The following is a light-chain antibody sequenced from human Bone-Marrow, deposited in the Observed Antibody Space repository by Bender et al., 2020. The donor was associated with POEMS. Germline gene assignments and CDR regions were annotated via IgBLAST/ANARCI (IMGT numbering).Light chain of an antibody. Sequence: QSALTQPVSMSGSPGQSITISCTGTSSDVGGHNYVSWYQQYPGRAPKLIIYEGSQWPSGVSNRFSGSKSGNTASLTISGLQPEDEAEYYCCSYGGGNSWMFGGGTKVTVL. CDR1: SSDVGGHNY. J-gene: IGLJ3*02. CDR2: EGS. CDR3: CSYGGGNSWM. V-gene: IGLV2-23*01.